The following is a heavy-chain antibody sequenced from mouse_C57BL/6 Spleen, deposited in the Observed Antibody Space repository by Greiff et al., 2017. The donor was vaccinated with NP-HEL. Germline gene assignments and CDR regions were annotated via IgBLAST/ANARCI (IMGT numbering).Heavy chain of an antibody. Sequence: VQLQQSGAELVRPGASVKLSCTASGFNIKDDYMHWVKQRPEQGLEWIGWIDPENGDTEYASKFQGKATITADTSSNTAYLQLSSLTSEDTAVYYCTTLYGYTFAYWGQGTLGTVSA. CDR1: GFNIKDDY. CDR3: TTLYGYTFAY. D-gene: IGHD2-2*01. CDR2: IDPENGDT. J-gene: IGHJ3*01. V-gene: IGHV14-4*01.